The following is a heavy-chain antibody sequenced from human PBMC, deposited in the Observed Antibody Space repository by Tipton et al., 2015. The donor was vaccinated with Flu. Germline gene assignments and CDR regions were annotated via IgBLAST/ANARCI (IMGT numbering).Heavy chain of an antibody. Sequence: SLRLSCAASGFTFSTYWMGWVRQAPGKGLEWVANINQGGSEKYYVDSVKGRFTISRDNAKNSLHLQMNSLRAEDTAVYYCARTRGGYCTSSSCYADYFDYWAREPWSPSPQ. V-gene: IGHV3-7*01. J-gene: IGHJ4*02. CDR1: GFTFSTYW. CDR2: INQGGSEK. D-gene: IGHD2-2*01. CDR3: ARTRGGYCTSSSCYADYFDY.